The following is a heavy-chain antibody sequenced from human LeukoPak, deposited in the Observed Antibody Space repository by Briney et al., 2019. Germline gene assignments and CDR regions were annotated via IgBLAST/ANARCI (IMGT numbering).Heavy chain of an antibody. D-gene: IGHD6-13*01. CDR1: GFTFSSYS. V-gene: IGHV3-21*01. J-gene: IGHJ4*02. CDR3: ARDPPSRIAAAGTEDFDY. CDR2: ISSGSSYI. Sequence: PGGSLRLSCAASGFTFSSYSMNWVRQAPGKGLEWVSSISSGSSYIYYADSVKGRFTISRDNAKNSLYLQMNSLRAEDTAVYYCARDPPSRIAAAGTEDFDYWGQGTLVTVSS.